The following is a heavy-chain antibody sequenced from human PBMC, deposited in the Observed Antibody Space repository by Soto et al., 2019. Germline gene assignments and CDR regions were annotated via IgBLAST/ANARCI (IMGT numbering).Heavy chain of an antibody. J-gene: IGHJ6*02. CDR2: IRGSGGGSGRST. CDR3: VRDWIGKNCPGMDV. Sequence: EVQVLESGGGLAQPGGSLRLSCVGSGFTFRSFAMSWVRQAPGKGLEWVSAIRGSGGGSGRSTFYADSVKGRFTIRRDDSKNTLYLEMNSLRVDDTALYYGVRDWIGKNCPGMDVWGQGTTVTVSS. D-gene: IGHD2-2*03. V-gene: IGHV3-23*01. CDR1: GFTFRSFA.